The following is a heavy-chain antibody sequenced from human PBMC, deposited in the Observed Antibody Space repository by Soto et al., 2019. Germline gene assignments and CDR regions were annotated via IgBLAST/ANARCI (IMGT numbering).Heavy chain of an antibody. CDR3: ARSFTKSRRGGVAFDS. D-gene: IGHD3-3*01. J-gene: IGHJ4*02. V-gene: IGHV1-69*01. Sequence: QVQLVQSGAEVKKPGSSVKVSCTTSGCTISSFAINWVRQAPGQGLEWMGGIVPIDGSTNYAEKFQGRVTITADSSTSTVYMDLSSLRSEDTAVYYCARSFTKSRRGGVAFDSGGQGPLLSVS. CDR1: GCTISSFA. CDR2: IVPIDGST.